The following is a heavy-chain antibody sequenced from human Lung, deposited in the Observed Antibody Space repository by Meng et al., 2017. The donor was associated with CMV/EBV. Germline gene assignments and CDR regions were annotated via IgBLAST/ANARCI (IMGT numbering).Heavy chain of an antibody. CDR3: ARDRTGDCSSTSCYNYYYYYGMDV. Sequence: SVKVSXKASGGTFSSYVFSWVRQAPGQGLEWMGGIIPVFAIANYAQKFQGRITITTDESTSTAYMELSSLRSEDTAVYYCARDRTGDCSSTSCYNYYYYYGMDVWGQGXTVTVSS. D-gene: IGHD2-2*02. V-gene: IGHV1-69*05. J-gene: IGHJ6*02. CDR1: GGTFSSYV. CDR2: IIPVFAIA.